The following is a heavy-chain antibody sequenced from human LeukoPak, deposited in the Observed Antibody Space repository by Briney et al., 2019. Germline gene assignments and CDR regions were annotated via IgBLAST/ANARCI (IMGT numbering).Heavy chain of an antibody. Sequence: GGSLRLSCAASGFIVSSNYMSWVRQAPGKGLEWVSVIYSGGNTYYADSVKGRFTISRDNSKNTVYLQMNYLRVEDTAVYYCARLDYSGSGSHLSSSNWFDPWGQGTLVTVSS. J-gene: IGHJ5*02. V-gene: IGHV3-53*01. CDR1: GFIVSSNY. CDR3: ARLDYSGSGSHLSSSNWFDP. CDR2: IYSGGNT. D-gene: IGHD3-10*01.